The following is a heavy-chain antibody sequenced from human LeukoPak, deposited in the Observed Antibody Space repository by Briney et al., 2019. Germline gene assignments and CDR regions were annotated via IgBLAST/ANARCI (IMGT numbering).Heavy chain of an antibody. CDR3: ARVEEPGIAVAGSRAMDV. CDR1: GFPFSSYA. CDR2: ISYDGSNK. V-gene: IGHV3-30*04. J-gene: IGHJ6*04. Sequence: PGRALRLSCAASGFPFSSYAMHWVRQAPGKGLEGVAVISYDGSNKYYADSVKCRFTISRDNSKNTLYLQMNSLRAEDTAVYYCARVEEPGIAVAGSRAMDVWGKGTTVTVSS. D-gene: IGHD6-19*01.